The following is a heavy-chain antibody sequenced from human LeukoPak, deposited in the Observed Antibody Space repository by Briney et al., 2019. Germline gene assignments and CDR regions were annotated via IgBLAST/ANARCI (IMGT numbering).Heavy chain of an antibody. CDR1: GPSIIGDY. CDR3: ARGITGSTGFDY. Sequence: ADTQSLMCTLYGPSIIGDYRSWIRHPGGKGRECLVRIYSSGTTSYNPSLKGRVTMSVDTSNNQFSLKLSSVTAADTAVDYCARGITGSTGFDYWGQGTPVAVSS. V-gene: IGHV4-4*07. D-gene: IGHD1-7*01. J-gene: IGHJ4*02. CDR2: IYSSGTT.